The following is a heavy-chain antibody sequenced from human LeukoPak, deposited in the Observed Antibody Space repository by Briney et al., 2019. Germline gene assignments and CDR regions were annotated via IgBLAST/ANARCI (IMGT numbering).Heavy chain of an antibody. CDR1: GFTFSSYG. CDR2: ISYDGSNK. V-gene: IGHV3-30*18. Sequence: GGSLRLSCAASGFTFSSYGMQRVRQAPGKGLEWVAVISYDGSNKYYADSVKGRFTISRDNSKNTLYLQMNSLRAEDTAVYYCGKDLGHGPFDYWGQGTLVTVSS. CDR3: GKDLGHGPFDY. D-gene: IGHD3-16*01. J-gene: IGHJ4*02.